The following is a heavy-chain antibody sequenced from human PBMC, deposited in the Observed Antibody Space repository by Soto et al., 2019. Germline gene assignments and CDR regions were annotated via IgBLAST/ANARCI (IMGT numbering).Heavy chain of an antibody. V-gene: IGHV4-30-4*01. CDR2: IYYSGST. CDR1: GGSISSGDYY. CDR3: ARASSSWPYYYGMDV. D-gene: IGHD6-13*01. Sequence: SETLSLTCTVSGGSISSGDYYWSWIRQPPGKGLEWIGYIYYSGSTYYNPSLKSRVTISVDTSKNQFSLKLSSVTAADTAVYYCARASSSWPYYYGMDVWGQGTTVTVSS. J-gene: IGHJ6*02.